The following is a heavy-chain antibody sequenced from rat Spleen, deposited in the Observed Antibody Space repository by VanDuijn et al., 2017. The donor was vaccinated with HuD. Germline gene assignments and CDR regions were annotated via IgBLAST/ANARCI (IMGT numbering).Heavy chain of an antibody. CDR1: GFTFNNYW. CDR3: ARHGYSYPSMDA. J-gene: IGHJ4*01. D-gene: IGHD1-12*03. V-gene: IGHV5-31*01. CDR2: ITNTGSST. Sequence: EVQLVESGGGLVQPGRSMKLPCAASGFTFNNYWMTWIRQAPGKGLEWVASITNTGSSTYYRDSVKGRFTISRDNAKSTLYLQMDSLRSEDTATYYCARHGYSYPSMDAWGQGASVTVSS.